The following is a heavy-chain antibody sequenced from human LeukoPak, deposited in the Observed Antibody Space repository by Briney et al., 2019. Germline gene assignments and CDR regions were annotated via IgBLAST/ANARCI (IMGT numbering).Heavy chain of an antibody. CDR2: ISSSSSYI. Sequence: GVPLRLSCAASGFTFSSYWMHGLREAPGKGLVWVSSISSSSSYIYYADSVKGRFTISRDNAKNSLYLQMNSLRAEDTAVYFCARGFELDYWGQGTLVTVSS. CDR1: GFTFSSYW. J-gene: IGHJ4*02. V-gene: IGHV3-21*01. CDR3: ARGFELDY.